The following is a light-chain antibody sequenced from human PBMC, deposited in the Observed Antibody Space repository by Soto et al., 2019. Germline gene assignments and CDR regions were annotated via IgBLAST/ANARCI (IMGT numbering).Light chain of an antibody. J-gene: IGKJ1*01. CDR1: QSVLNTSKNQSS. V-gene: IGKV4-1*01. Sequence: DVVITQCPDSLAVSLGERATINCKSIQSVLNTSKNQSSLAWYQHKPGQPPKLLIYWASTRESGVPDRISGSGSGTDFPLTISSLQAEHVEVYFCQQYFNPHLTFGQGTKVDIK. CDR3: QQYFNPHLT. CDR2: WAS.